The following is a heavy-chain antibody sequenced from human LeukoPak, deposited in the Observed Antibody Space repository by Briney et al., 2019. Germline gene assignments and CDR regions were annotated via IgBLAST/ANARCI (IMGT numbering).Heavy chain of an antibody. D-gene: IGHD2-15*01. CDR1: GGSISSYY. J-gene: IGHJ3*01. V-gene: IGHV4-59*08. CDR2: IYYSGST. Sequence: SETLSLTCTVSGGSISSYYWSWIRQPPGKGLEWIGYIYYSGSTNYNPSLKSRVTISVDTSKNQFSLKLSSVTAADTAVYYCARRVMGGSNAFDFWDQGTMVTVSS. CDR3: ARRVMGGSNAFDF.